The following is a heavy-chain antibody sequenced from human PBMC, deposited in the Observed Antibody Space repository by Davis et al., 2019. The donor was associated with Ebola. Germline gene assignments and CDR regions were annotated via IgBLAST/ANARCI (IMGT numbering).Heavy chain of an antibody. CDR3: ATGYDFWSGFRTYLDS. CDR2: TSSSNYYI. D-gene: IGHD3-3*01. CDR1: GLIFSAYS. J-gene: IGHJ4*02. Sequence: PGGSLRLSCEVSGLIFSAYSMIWVRQAPGKGLEWVSATSSSNYYIYYADSVKGRFTISRDNAKTSVYLQMDSLRVDDTAVYYCATGYDFWSGFRTYLDSWGQGTLVTVST. V-gene: IGHV3-21*06.